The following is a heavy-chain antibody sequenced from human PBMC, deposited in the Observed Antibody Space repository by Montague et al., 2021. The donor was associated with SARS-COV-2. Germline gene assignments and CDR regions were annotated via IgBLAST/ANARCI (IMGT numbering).Heavy chain of an antibody. CDR3: ARRGHYDGAGYHWHVDL. CDR1: GGSINDHY. J-gene: IGHJ2*01. V-gene: IGHV4-4*09. D-gene: IGHD3-16*01. CDR2: ISSNGKT. Sequence: SETLSLTCTVSGGSINDHYWSWIRQPPGKGLEWIGYISSNGKTNYNPSLKSRVTMSADTSRNQFSLKLNSVTAADTAVYFCARRGHYDGAGYHWHVDLWGHGTMVTVSS.